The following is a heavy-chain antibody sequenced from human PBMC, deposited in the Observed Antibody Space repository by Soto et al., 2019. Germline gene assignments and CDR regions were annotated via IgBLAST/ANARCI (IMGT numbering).Heavy chain of an antibody. Sequence: PGGSLRLSCAASGFTFSSYGMHWVRQAPGKGLEWVAVIWYDGSNKYYADSVKGRFTISRDNSKNTLYLQMNSLTAEDTAVYYYARDSRPYSHSLLEYWGQGALVTVSS. J-gene: IGHJ4*02. CDR2: IWYDGSNK. CDR1: GFTFSSYG. CDR3: ARDSRPYSHSLLEY. D-gene: IGHD6-13*01. V-gene: IGHV3-33*01.